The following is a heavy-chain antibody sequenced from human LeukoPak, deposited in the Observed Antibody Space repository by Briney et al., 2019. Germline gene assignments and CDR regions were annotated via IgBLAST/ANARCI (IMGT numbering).Heavy chain of an antibody. CDR2: ISSSSSFT. J-gene: IGHJ3*02. CDR3: ARDRYSSSWFDI. Sequence: GGSLRLSCAASGFTFSDHYMSWIRQAPGKGLEWVSYISSSSSFTNYADSVKGRFTISRDNAKTSLYLQMNSLRAEDTAVYYCARDRYSSSWFDIWGQGIKVTVSS. CDR1: GFTFSDHY. D-gene: IGHD6-13*01. V-gene: IGHV3-11*05.